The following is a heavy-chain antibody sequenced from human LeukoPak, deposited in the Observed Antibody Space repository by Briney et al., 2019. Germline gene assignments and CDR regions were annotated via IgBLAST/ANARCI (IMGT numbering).Heavy chain of an antibody. D-gene: IGHD1-1*01. J-gene: IGHJ4*02. CDR3: ARDTDVWYNSPGDY. CDR1: GFTLNTYA. V-gene: IGHV3-30*04. Sequence: PGGSLRLSCAVSGFTLNTYAMHWVRQAPGKGLEWVALISYDGSQKYYADSLKGRFTISRDNSTNTLYLQMNSLTDADTGMYYCARDTDVWYNSPGDYCGQGTLVTVSS. CDR2: ISYDGSQK.